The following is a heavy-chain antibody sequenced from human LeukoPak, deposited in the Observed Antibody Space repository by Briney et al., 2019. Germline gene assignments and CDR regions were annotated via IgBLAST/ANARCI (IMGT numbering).Heavy chain of an antibody. CDR1: GFTFSSYS. D-gene: IGHD6-6*01. CDR2: ISSSSSYI. Sequence: GGSLRLSCAASGFTFSSYSMNWVRQAPGKGLEWVSSISSSSSYIYYADSVKGRFTIPRDNAKNSLYLQMNSLIAEDTAVYYCARDYSSSGFAFDIWGQGTMVTVSS. V-gene: IGHV3-21*01. J-gene: IGHJ3*02. CDR3: ARDYSSSGFAFDI.